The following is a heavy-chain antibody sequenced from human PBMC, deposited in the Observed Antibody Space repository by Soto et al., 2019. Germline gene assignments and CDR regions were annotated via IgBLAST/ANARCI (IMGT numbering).Heavy chain of an antibody. CDR2: IIPMFGTA. V-gene: IGHV1-69*12. Sequence: QVQLVQSGAEVKKPESSVKVSCKAPGGTFSTYAISWVRQAPGQGLEWMGGIIPMFGTANYAQRFQDRVTITADESTNTVYTELSSLRSEDTAVYFCASGIQLWLRRINNGYSGWGQGTLVTVS. CDR1: GGTFSTYA. J-gene: IGHJ4*02. CDR3: ASGIQLWLRRINNGYSG. D-gene: IGHD5-18*01.